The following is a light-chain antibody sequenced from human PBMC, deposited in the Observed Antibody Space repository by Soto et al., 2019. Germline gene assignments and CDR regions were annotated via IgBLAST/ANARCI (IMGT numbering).Light chain of an antibody. V-gene: IGLV2-8*01. CDR2: EVS. CDR1: SSDVGGYNY. Sequence: QSALTQPPSASGSPGQSVTISCTGTSSDVGGYNYVSWYQQHPGKAPKLMIYEVSKRPSGVPDRFSGSKSGNTASLTVSGLQAEDEAEYYCSSYGGSNNYVAFGGGTKVTVL. CDR3: SSYGGSNNYVA. J-gene: IGLJ2*01.